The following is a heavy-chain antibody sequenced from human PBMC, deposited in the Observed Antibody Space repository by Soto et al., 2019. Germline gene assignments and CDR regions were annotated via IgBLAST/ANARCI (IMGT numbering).Heavy chain of an antibody. Sequence: PGGSLRLSCAASGFPFSSYSMHWVRQAPGKGLEWVAVISYDGSNEYYADSVKGRFTISRDNSKNTLYLQMNSLRAEDTAVYYCARSYSSSWSPYYYGMDVWGQGTTVTVSS. V-gene: IGHV3-30-3*01. CDR3: ARSYSSSWSPYYYGMDV. J-gene: IGHJ6*02. CDR2: ISYDGSNE. D-gene: IGHD6-13*01. CDR1: GFPFSSYS.